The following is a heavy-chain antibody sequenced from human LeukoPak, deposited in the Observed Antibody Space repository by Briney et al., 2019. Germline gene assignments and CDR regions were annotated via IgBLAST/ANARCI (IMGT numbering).Heavy chain of an antibody. V-gene: IGHV4-61*01. CDR1: GGSVSSGSYY. D-gene: IGHD3-10*01. Sequence: PSETLSLTCTVSGGSVSSGSYYWSWIRQPPGKGLEWIGYIYYSGSTNYNPSLKSRVTISVDTSKNQFSLKLSSVTAADTAVYYCARVRITMVRGTRLKKEYDYWGQGTLVTVSS. CDR3: ARVRITMVRGTRLKKEYDY. J-gene: IGHJ4*02. CDR2: IYYSGST.